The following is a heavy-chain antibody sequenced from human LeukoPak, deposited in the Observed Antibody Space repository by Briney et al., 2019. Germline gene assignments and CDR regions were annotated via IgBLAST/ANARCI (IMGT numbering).Heavy chain of an antibody. CDR3: ARAKRKCGGDCYSYYYYGMDV. Sequence: PGRSLRLSCAASGFTFSSYAMHWVRQAPGKGLEWVAVISYDGSNKYYADSVKGRFTISRDNSKNTLYLQMNSLRAEDTAVYYCARAKRKCGGDCYSYYYYGMDVWGQGTTVTVSS. J-gene: IGHJ6*02. CDR1: GFTFSSYA. CDR2: ISYDGSNK. V-gene: IGHV3-30-3*01. D-gene: IGHD2-21*02.